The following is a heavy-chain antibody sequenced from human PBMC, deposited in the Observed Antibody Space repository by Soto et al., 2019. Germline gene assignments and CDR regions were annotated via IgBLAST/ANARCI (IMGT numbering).Heavy chain of an antibody. CDR1: GYTFSSYG. J-gene: IGHJ4*02. CDR3: TRDQSSAFHH. D-gene: IGHD6-19*01. CDR2: ISSDGSKK. V-gene: IGHV3-30*03. Sequence: QVQLVESGGGVVQPGRSLRLSCAASGYTFSSYGMHWVRQAPGKGLEWVAVISSDGSKKYYVDSVKGRFAISRDDSRNTVYLQMNSLRGEDKAVYYCTRDQSSAFHHWGQGTLVTVSS.